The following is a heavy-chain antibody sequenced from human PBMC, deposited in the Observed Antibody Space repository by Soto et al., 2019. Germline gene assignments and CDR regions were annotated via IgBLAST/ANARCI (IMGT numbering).Heavy chain of an antibody. CDR1: GGSISSGGYY. CDR3: SRDLTTVTLFDP. V-gene: IGHV4-31*03. CDR2: IYYSGST. D-gene: IGHD4-17*01. Sequence: QVQLQESGPGLVKPSQTLSLTCTVSGGSISSGGYYWSWIRQHPGKGLEWIGYIYYSGSTHYNPSLXSXXTISVATSENQCSRKLSSVAAAYTAVYYCSRDLTTVTLFDPWGQGTLVTVSS. J-gene: IGHJ5*02.